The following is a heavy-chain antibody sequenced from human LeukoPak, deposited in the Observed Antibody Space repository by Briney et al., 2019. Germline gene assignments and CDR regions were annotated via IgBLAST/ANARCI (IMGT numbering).Heavy chain of an antibody. V-gene: IGHV3-23*01. Sequence: GGSLRLSCAASGFTFSSYAMSWVRQAPGKGLEWVSAVSRFGGTTYYADSAKGRFTISRDNSNNTVYLQMNSLRVGDTALYYCVKHVGSRWSNNRFDPWGQGTLVTVS. CDR3: VKHVGSRWSNNRFDP. D-gene: IGHD6-13*01. CDR1: GFTFSSYA. J-gene: IGHJ5*02. CDR2: VSRFGGTT.